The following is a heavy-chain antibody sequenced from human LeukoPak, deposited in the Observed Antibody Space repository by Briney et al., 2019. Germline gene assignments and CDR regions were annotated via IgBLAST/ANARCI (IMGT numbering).Heavy chain of an antibody. Sequence: GGSLRLSCAASGFTFSNAWMSWVRQAPGKGLEWVGRIKSKTDGGTTDYAAPVKGRFTISRDNSKNTLYLQMNSLRAEDTAVYYCAKDLELPLPVMDVWGQGTTVTISS. CDR3: AKDLELPLPVMDV. V-gene: IGHV3-15*01. CDR2: IKSKTDGGTT. D-gene: IGHD1-26*01. J-gene: IGHJ6*02. CDR1: GFTFSNAW.